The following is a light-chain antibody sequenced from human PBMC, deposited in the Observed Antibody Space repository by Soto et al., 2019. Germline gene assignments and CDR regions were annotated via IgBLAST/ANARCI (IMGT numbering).Light chain of an antibody. CDR1: QGISNY. CDR2: AAS. V-gene: IGKV1-27*01. Sequence: DIQMTQSPSSLSASVGERVTITCRASQGISNYLAWYQQKPGQVPKLLIYAASTLQSGVPSRFSGSGSGTDLTLTISSMQPEDVATYYCQKYNSATPLTFGGGTKLEIK. CDR3: QKYNSATPLT. J-gene: IGKJ4*01.